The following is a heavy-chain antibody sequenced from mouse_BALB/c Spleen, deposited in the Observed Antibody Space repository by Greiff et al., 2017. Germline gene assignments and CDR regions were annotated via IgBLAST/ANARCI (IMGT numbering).Heavy chain of an antibody. CDR3: ASYSYAMDY. J-gene: IGHJ4*01. CDR2: IDPANGNT. CDR1: GFNIKDTY. V-gene: IGHV14-3*02. D-gene: IGHD2-1*01. Sequence: EVKLQESGAELVKPGASVKLSCTASGFNIKDTYMHWVKQRPEQGLEWIGRIDPANGNTKYDPKFQGKATITADTSSNTAYLQLSSLTSEDTAVYYCASYSYAMDYWGQGTSVTVSS.